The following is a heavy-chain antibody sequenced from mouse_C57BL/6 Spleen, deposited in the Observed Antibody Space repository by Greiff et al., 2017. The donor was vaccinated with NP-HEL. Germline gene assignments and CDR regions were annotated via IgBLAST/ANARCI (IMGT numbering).Heavy chain of an antibody. CDR2: INPNNGGT. CDR1: GYTFTDYY. D-gene: IGHD3-2*02. J-gene: IGHJ2*01. V-gene: IGHV1-26*01. CDR3: AVDSSGYRY. Sequence: EVQLQQSGPELVKPGASVKISCKASGYTFTDYYMNWVKQSHGKSLEWIGDINPNNGGTSYNQKFKGKATLTVDKSSSTAYMELRSLTSEDSAVYYCAVDSSGYRYWGQGTTLTVSS.